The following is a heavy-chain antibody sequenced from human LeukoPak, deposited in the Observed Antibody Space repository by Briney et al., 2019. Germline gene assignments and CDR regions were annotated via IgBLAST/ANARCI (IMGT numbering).Heavy chain of an antibody. CDR2: ISYDGSNK. Sequence: PGGSLRLSCAASGFTFSSYAMHWVRQAPGKGLEWVAVISYDGSNKYYADSVKGRFTISRDNSKNTLYLQMNSPRAEDTAVYYCARDPTFNWNYQGAFDIWGQGTMVTVSS. CDR3: ARDPTFNWNYQGAFDI. CDR1: GFTFSSYA. V-gene: IGHV3-30-3*01. D-gene: IGHD1-7*01. J-gene: IGHJ3*02.